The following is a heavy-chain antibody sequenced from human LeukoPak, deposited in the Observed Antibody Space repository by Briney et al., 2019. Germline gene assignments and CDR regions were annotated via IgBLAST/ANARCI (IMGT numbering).Heavy chain of an antibody. D-gene: IGHD3-3*01. Sequence: GGSLRLSCAASGFTVSSNYMSWVRQAPGKGLEWVSVIYSGGSTYYADSVKGRFTISRDNSKNTLYLQMNSLRAEDTAVYYCAKRYYDFWSGYTYYGMDVWGQGTTVTVSS. V-gene: IGHV3-53*01. CDR1: GFTVSSNY. J-gene: IGHJ6*02. CDR3: AKRYYDFWSGYTYYGMDV. CDR2: IYSGGST.